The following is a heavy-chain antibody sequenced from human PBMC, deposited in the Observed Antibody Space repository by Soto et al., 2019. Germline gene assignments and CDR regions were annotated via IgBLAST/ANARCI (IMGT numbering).Heavy chain of an antibody. Sequence: EVQLLESGGGLVQPGGSLRLSCAASGFTFSSYAMSWVRQAPGKGLEWVSAISGSGGSTYYADSVKGRFTISRDNSKNTLYLRMNSLRAEDTAVYYCAKVGGHSSGPFDYWGQGTLVTVSS. CDR1: GFTFSSYA. CDR2: ISGSGGST. D-gene: IGHD6-19*01. J-gene: IGHJ4*02. V-gene: IGHV3-23*01. CDR3: AKVGGHSSGPFDY.